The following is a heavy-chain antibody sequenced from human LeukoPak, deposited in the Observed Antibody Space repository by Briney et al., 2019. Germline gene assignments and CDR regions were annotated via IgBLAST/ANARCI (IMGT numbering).Heavy chain of an antibody. V-gene: IGHV4-39*01. CDR3: ARQGVGEGELPGDY. J-gene: IGHJ4*02. Sequence: PSETLSLTCTVSGGSISSSSYYWGWIRQPPGKGLEWIGSIYYSGSTYYNPSLKSRVTISVDTSKNQFSLKLSSVTAADTAVYYCARQGVGEGELPGDYWGQEPRVPVPS. D-gene: IGHD1-26*01. CDR1: GGSISSSSYY. CDR2: IYYSGST.